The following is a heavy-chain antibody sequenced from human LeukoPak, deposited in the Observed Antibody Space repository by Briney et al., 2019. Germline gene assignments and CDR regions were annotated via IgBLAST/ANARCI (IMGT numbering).Heavy chain of an antibody. V-gene: IGHV1-2*02. CDR1: GYTFTGYY. CDR2: INPNSGGT. J-gene: IGHJ4*02. CDR3: ASLTAAGTRASFDH. D-gene: IGHD6-13*01. Sequence: GASVKVSCKASGYTFTGYYMHWVRQAPGQGLEWMGWINPNSGGTNYAQKFQGRVTMTRDTSISTAYMELSRLKSDDTAVYYCASLTAAGTRASFDHWGQGTLVTVSS.